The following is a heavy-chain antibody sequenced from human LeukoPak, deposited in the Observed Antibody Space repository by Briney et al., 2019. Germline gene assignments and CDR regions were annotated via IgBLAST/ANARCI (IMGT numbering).Heavy chain of an antibody. V-gene: IGHV4-39*02. CDR2: IYYSGGT. D-gene: IGHD1-26*01. J-gene: IGHJ5*02. CDR1: GGSISSSSYY. CDR3: ARDLKELHPNWFDP. Sequence: SETLSLTCTVSGGSISSSSYYWGWIRQPPGKGLEWIGSIYYSGGTYYNPSLKSRVTISVDTSKNQFSLKLSSVTAADTAVYYCARDLKELHPNWFDPWGQGTLVTVSS.